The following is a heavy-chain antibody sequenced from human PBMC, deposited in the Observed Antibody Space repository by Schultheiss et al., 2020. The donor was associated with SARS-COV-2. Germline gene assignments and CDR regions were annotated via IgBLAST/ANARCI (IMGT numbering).Heavy chain of an antibody. V-gene: IGHV3-48*01. CDR3: AKGGHTAMVYYYYYYMDV. D-gene: IGHD5-18*01. J-gene: IGHJ6*03. Sequence: GGSLRLSCAASGFTFSSYAMHWVRQAPGKGLEWVSYISSSGSTIYYADSVKGRFTISRDNSKNTLYLQMNSLRAEDTAVYYCAKGGHTAMVYYYYYYMDVWGKGTTVTVSS. CDR2: ISSSGSTI. CDR1: GFTFSSYA.